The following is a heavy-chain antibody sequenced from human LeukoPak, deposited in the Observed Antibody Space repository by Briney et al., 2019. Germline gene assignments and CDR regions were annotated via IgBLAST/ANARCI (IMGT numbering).Heavy chain of an antibody. CDR3: ARGGYYDAFDI. D-gene: IGHD3-22*01. Sequence: GASVKVSCKASGYTFTGYYMHWVRQAPGQGLEWMGWMNPNSGNTGYAQKFQGRVTITRNTSISTAYMELSSLRSEDTAVYYCARGGYYDAFDIWGQGTMVTVSS. CDR1: GYTFTGYY. CDR2: MNPNSGNT. J-gene: IGHJ3*02. V-gene: IGHV1-8*03.